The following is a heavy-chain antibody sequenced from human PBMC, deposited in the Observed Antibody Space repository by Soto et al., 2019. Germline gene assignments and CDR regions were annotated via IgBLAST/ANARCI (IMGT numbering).Heavy chain of an antibody. D-gene: IGHD1-1*01. J-gene: IGHJ4*02. CDR1: GFSLVPYG. CDR2: FSGGSGAI. V-gene: IGHV3-23*01. CDR3: ARWNGFGDS. Sequence: TGGSLRLSCAVSGFSLVPYGVTWVRQTPEKGLEWVTGFSGGSGAIFYADSVRGRFTISRDSSTAYLQMNNLRPEDTAVYFCARWNGFGDSWGQGSLVTV.